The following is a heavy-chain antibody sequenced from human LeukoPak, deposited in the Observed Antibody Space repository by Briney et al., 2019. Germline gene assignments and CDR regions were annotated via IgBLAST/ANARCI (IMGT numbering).Heavy chain of an antibody. CDR3: ARGIGTIFGVVITDYFDY. Sequence: TTSETLSLTCAVYGGSFSGDYWSGIRQPPWKGLEGIGESNYSGSTNYNPSLKSRLTISVDTSKNQFSLKLSSVAAADTAVYYCARGIGTIFGVVITDYFDYWGQGTLSPSPQ. D-gene: IGHD3-3*01. J-gene: IGHJ4*02. V-gene: IGHV4-34*01. CDR1: GGSFSGDY. CDR2: SNYSGST.